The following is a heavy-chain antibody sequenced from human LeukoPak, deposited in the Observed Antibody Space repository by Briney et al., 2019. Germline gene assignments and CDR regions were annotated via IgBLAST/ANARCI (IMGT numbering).Heavy chain of an antibody. CDR1: GFTFSSYA. CDR3: AKTMSRGLRLGELSFDY. V-gene: IGHV3-23*01. CDR2: ISGSGGST. D-gene: IGHD3-16*02. J-gene: IGHJ4*02. Sequence: PGGSLRLSCAASGFTFSSYAMSWVRQAPGKGLEWVSAISGSGGSTYYADSVKGRFTISRDNSKNTLYLQMNSPRAEDTAVYYCAKTMSRGLRLGELSFDYWGQGTLVTVSS.